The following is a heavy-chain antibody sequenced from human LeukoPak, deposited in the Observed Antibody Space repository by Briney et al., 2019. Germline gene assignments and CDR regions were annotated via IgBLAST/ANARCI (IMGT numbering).Heavy chain of an antibody. CDR1: GGSFSGYY. V-gene: IGHV4-34*01. Sequence: SETLSLTCAVYGGSFSGYYWSWIRQPPGKGLEWIGEINHSGSTNYNPSLKSRVTISVDTSKNQFSLKLSSVTAADTAVYYCGRGLSGGNSSDCTPFDYWGQGTLVTVSS. CDR2: INHSGST. CDR3: GRGLSGGNSSDCTPFDY. D-gene: IGHD6-19*01. J-gene: IGHJ4*02.